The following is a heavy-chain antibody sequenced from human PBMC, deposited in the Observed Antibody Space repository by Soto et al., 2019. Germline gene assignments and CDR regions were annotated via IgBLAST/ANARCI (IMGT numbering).Heavy chain of an antibody. CDR3: ARGGRYYDILTGSPTGAFDI. CDR1: GFTFSSYG. D-gene: IGHD3-9*01. V-gene: IGHV3-33*01. CDR2: IWYDGSNK. Sequence: GGSLRLSCAASGFTFSSYGMHWVRQAPGKGLEWVAVIWYDGSNKYYADSVKGRFTISRDNSKNTLYLQMNSLRAEDTAVYYCARGGRYYDILTGSPTGAFDIWGQGTTVTVSS. J-gene: IGHJ3*02.